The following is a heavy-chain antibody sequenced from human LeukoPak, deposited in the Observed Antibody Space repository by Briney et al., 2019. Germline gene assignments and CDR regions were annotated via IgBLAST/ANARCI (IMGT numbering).Heavy chain of an antibody. J-gene: IGHJ6*04. CDR2: IYYSGST. V-gene: IGHV4-39*07. D-gene: IGHD7-27*01. Sequence: SETLSLTCTVSGGSISSSSYYWGWIRQPPGKGLEWIGCIYYSGSTYYNPSLKSRVTISVDTSKNQFSLKLSAVTAADTAVYYCARLTANWGSRYYYYGMDVWGKGTTVTVSS. CDR1: GGSISSSSYY. CDR3: ARLTANWGSRYYYYGMDV.